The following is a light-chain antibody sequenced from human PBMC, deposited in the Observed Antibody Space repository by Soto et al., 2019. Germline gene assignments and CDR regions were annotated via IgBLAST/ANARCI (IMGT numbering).Light chain of an antibody. CDR2: AAS. V-gene: IGKV1-12*01. CDR3: QQANSFPYT. J-gene: IGKJ2*01. CDR1: QGISNW. Sequence: DIQMTQSPSSVSASVGDRVTITCRASQGISNWLAWYQQEPGKAPKLLIYAASTLRRGVPSRFRGGGSGTDFTFTISSLQPEDFATYYCQQANSFPYTFGQGTKVEIK.